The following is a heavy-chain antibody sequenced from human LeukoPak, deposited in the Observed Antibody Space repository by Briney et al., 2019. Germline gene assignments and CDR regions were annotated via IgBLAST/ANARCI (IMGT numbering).Heavy chain of an antibody. J-gene: IGHJ6*02. CDR1: GYSFTSYW. V-gene: IGHV5-51*01. CDR2: IYPGDSDT. CDR3: ARSHENCGGDCYGMDV. D-gene: IGHD2-21*01. Sequence: GESLKISCKGSGYSFTSYWIGWVRQMPGKSLEWMGIIYPGDSDTRYSPSFQGQVTISADKSISTAYLQWSSLKASDTAMYYCARSHENCGGDCYGMDVWGHGTTVTVSS.